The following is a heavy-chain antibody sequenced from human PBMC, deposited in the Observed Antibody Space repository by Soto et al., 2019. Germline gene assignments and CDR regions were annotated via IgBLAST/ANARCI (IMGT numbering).Heavy chain of an antibody. J-gene: IGHJ5*02. D-gene: IGHD6-13*01. CDR2: IFYTGGT. Sequence: PSETLSLTCAVYGGSFSGYYWSWMRQSPGKGLEWIGSIFYTGGTYYSPSLKGRLIISVDPSKNQFSLKLTSVTAADTAMYYCARPKTIGAAAGKGWFDPWGQGTLVTVSS. V-gene: IGHV4-34*12. CDR1: GGSFSGYY. CDR3: ARPKTIGAAAGKGWFDP.